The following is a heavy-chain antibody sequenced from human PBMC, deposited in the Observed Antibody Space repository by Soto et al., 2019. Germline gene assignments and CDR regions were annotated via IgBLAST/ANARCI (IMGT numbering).Heavy chain of an antibody. CDR1: GYTFTDYY. D-gene: IGHD6-19*01. J-gene: IGHJ6*02. CDR3: ARDQSPSSGWPGMDF. CDR2: INPNSGGT. Sequence: QVQLVQSGAEVKKPGASVKVSCKASGYTFTDYYMHWVRQAPGQGLEWMGWINPNSGGTNYAQKFQGRVTMTRDTFISHGYKGPKRLGSEDKAVEYCARDQSPSSGWPGMDFWGQGTTVTVSS. V-gene: IGHV1-2*02.